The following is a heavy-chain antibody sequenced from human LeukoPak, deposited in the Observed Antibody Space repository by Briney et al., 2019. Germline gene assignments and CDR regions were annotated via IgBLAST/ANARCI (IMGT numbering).Heavy chain of an antibody. Sequence: PGGSLRLSCAASGFTFSSYSMNWVRQAPGKGLEWVSYISSGSTTIYYADSVDGRFTISRDNSKNSLYLQMDSLRAEDTAVYYCARDMGAGGSTTVYRGQGNLVTVSS. J-gene: IGHJ4*02. CDR1: GFTFSSYS. CDR3: ARDMGAGGSTTVY. V-gene: IGHV3-48*04. D-gene: IGHD1-1*01. CDR2: ISSGSTTI.